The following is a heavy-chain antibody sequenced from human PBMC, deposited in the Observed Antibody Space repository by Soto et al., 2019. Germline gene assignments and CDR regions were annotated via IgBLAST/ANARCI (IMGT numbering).Heavy chain of an antibody. J-gene: IGHJ5*02. Sequence: ASVKVSCKASGYTFTSYGISWVRQAPGQGLEWMGWISAYNGNTNYAQKLQGRVTMTTDTSTSTAYMELSSLRSDDTAVYYCARAPRITIFGVVIGRLDPWGQGTLVTVSS. CDR1: GYTFTSYG. D-gene: IGHD3-3*01. CDR3: ARAPRITIFGVVIGRLDP. V-gene: IGHV1-18*01. CDR2: ISAYNGNT.